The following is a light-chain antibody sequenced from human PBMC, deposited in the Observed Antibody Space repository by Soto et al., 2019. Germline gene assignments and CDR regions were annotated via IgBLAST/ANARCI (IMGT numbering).Light chain of an antibody. CDR2: VNSGGSH. V-gene: IGLV4-69*01. CDR1: SGHSNYA. Sequence: QLVLTQSPSASASLGASVKLTCTLSSGHSNYAIAWHQQQPEKGPRYLMKVNSGGSHIKRDVIPDRFSGSSSGAERYLFISSLQYEDEADYYCQTWGTGSAIVVFGGGTQLTVL. J-gene: IGLJ7*01. CDR3: QTWGTGSAIVV.